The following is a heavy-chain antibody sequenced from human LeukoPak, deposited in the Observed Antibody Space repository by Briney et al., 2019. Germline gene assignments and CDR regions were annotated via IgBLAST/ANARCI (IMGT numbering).Heavy chain of an antibody. CDR1: GGSISSGGYY. CDR3: ASSVAAAGIGAFDI. Sequence: PSETLSLTCTVSGGSISSGGYYWSWIRQHPGKGLEWIGYIYYSGSTYYNPSLKSRVTISVDTSKNQISLKLSSVTAADTAVYYCASSVAAAGIGAFDIWGQGTMVTVSS. D-gene: IGHD6-13*01. J-gene: IGHJ3*02. CDR2: IYYSGST. V-gene: IGHV4-31*03.